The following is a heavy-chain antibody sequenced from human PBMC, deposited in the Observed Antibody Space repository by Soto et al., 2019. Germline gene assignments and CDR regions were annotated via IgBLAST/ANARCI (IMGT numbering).Heavy chain of an antibody. CDR1: GYTFTSYY. CDR2: INPSGGST. V-gene: IGHV1-46*03. CDR3: ARQLGYCSGGSCYGVWFDP. D-gene: IGHD2-15*01. Sequence: ASVKVSCKASGYTFTSYYMHWVRQAPGQGLEWMGIINPSGGSTSYAQKFQGRVTMTRDTSTGTVYMELSSLRSEDTAVYYCARQLGYCSGGSCYGVWFDPWGQGTLVTVSS. J-gene: IGHJ5*02.